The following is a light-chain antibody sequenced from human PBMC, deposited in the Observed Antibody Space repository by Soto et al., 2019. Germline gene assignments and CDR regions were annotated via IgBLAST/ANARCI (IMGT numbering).Light chain of an antibody. CDR1: QTISSW. Sequence: DNQMNKSPSTLSGSIGDRVTINCRASQTISSWLAWYQQKPGKAPKLLIYKASTLKSGVPSRFSGSGSGTEFTLTISSLQPDDFATYYCQHYNSYSEAFCQGTNVDIK. CDR3: QHYNSYSEA. V-gene: IGKV1-5*03. J-gene: IGKJ1*01. CDR2: KAS.